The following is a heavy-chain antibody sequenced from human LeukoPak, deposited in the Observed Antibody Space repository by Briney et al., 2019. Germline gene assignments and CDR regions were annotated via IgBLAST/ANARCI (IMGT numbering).Heavy chain of an antibody. J-gene: IGHJ4*02. V-gene: IGHV1-69*05. CDR1: GGTFSSYA. CDR2: IIPIFGTA. Sequence: SVKVSCKASGGTFSSYAISWVRQAPGQGLEWMGGIIPIFGTANYAQKFQGRVTITTDEPTSTAYMELSSLRSEDTAVYYCAGEGRWLRTNPYFDYWGQGTLVTVSS. CDR3: AGEGRWLRTNPYFDY. D-gene: IGHD5-24*01.